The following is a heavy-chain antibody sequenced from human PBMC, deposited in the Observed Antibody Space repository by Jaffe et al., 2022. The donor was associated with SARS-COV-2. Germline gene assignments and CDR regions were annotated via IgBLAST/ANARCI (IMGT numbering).Heavy chain of an antibody. CDR3: ARVDTGVIILYYYYAMDV. D-gene: IGHD3-3*01. J-gene: IGHJ6*02. CDR2: IHHTETT. Sequence: QVQLQESGPGLVKPSGTLSLTCAVSGGSISSGHWWSWVRQPPGKGLEWIGEIHHTETTKYNPSLKSRVTISVDKSKNQFSLRLSSVTAADTAVYYCARVDTGVIILYYYYAMDVWGHGTTVTVSS. CDR1: GGSISSGHW. V-gene: IGHV4-4*02.